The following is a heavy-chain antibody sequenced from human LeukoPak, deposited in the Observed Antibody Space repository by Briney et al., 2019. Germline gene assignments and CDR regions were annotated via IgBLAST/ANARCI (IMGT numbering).Heavy chain of an antibody. CDR1: GGSISSYY. J-gene: IGHJ4*02. D-gene: IGHD4-23*01. CDR2: IYHSGST. Sequence: SETLSLTCTVSGGSISSYYWSWIRQPPGKGLEWIGYIYHSGSTNYNPSLESRVTISVDTSKNQFSLKLSSVTAADTAVYYCARDHGGLNFDYWGQGTLVTVSS. V-gene: IGHV4-59*01. CDR3: ARDHGGLNFDY.